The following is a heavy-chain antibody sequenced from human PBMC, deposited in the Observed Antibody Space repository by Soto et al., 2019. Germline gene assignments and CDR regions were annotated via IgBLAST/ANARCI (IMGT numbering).Heavy chain of an antibody. Sequence: PGGSLRLSCVASGFTFSTHAMSWVRQAPGKGLEWVSTFSGSGGNIYYAESVKGRLTISRDDSKNTLYLQMNSLRVEDTAVYYCAKDPPWTVGPLAMDVWGQGXTVTVSS. D-gene: IGHD2-2*01. CDR2: FSGSGGNI. CDR3: AKDPPWTVGPLAMDV. J-gene: IGHJ6*02. V-gene: IGHV3-23*01. CDR1: GFTFSTHA.